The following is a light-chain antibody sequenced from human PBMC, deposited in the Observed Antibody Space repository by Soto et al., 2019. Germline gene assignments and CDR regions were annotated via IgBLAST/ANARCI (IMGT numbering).Light chain of an antibody. CDR1: SSDVGSYNL. V-gene: IGLV2-23*01. J-gene: IGLJ1*01. CDR2: EGS. CDR3: CSYAGSSTYV. Sequence: QSALTQPASVSVSPGQSITISCTGTSSDVGSYNLVSWYQQHPGKAPKLMIYEGSKRPSGVSNRFSGYKSGNTASLTISGLQAEDEADYYCCSYAGSSTYVFGTGTKVTVL.